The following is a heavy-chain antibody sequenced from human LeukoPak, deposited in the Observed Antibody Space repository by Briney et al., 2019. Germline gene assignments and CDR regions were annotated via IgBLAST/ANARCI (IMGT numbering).Heavy chain of an antibody. CDR3: ARKQGDY. D-gene: IGHD1/OR15-1a*01. Sequence: SETLSLTCTVSGDSITSYYWTWIRQPPGKGLEWIGYIYYSGSPNYNPSLKSRVTISVDTSKNQFSLRLSSVTAADTAVYYCARKQGDYWGQGTLVTVSS. J-gene: IGHJ4*02. CDR2: IYYSGSP. V-gene: IGHV4-59*01. CDR1: GDSITSYY.